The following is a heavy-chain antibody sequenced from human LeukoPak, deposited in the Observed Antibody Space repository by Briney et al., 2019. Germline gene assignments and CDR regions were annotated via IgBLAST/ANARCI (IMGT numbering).Heavy chain of an antibody. V-gene: IGHV4-59*01. CDR3: ARVPPRSSGWYFFDY. Sequence: KPPETLSLTCTVSGGSISSYYWSWIRQPPGKGLEWIGHIYYSGSTNYNPSLKSRVTISVDTSKNQFSLKLNSVTAADTAVYYCARVPPRSSGWYFFDYWGQGTLVTVSS. CDR2: IYYSGST. J-gene: IGHJ4*02. D-gene: IGHD6-19*01. CDR1: GGSISSYY.